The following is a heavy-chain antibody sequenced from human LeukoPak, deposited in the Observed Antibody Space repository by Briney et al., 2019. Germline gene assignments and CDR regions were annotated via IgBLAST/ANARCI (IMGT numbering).Heavy chain of an antibody. V-gene: IGHV4-39*01. CDR2: IYYSGST. CDR3: VGEYCSGGSCFFDY. CDR1: GDSISSSSYY. D-gene: IGHD2-15*01. J-gene: IGHJ4*02. Sequence: SETLSLTCTVSGDSISSSSYYWGWIRQPPGRXXXXXXXIYYSGSTYYNPSLKSRVTISVDTSKNQFSLKLSSVTAADTAVYQCVGEYCSGGSCFFDYWGQGTLVTVSS.